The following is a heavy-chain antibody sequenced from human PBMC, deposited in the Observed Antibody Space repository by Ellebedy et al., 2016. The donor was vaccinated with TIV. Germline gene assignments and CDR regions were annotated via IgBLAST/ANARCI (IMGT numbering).Heavy chain of an antibody. CDR3: ATERHVEMATILTDAFDI. CDR1: GGTFISYA. V-gene: IGHV1-69*04. D-gene: IGHD5-24*01. Sequence: AASVKVSCKASGGTFISYAISWVRQAPGQGLDWMGSNIPILAIADYAQKFQGRVTITADKSTSTAYLELSSLRSEDTAVYYCATERHVEMATILTDAFDIWGQGTMVTVSS. CDR2: NIPILAIA. J-gene: IGHJ3*02.